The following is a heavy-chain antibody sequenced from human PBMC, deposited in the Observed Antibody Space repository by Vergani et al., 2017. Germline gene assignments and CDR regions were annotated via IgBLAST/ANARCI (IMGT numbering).Heavy chain of an antibody. CDR1: GGSFTSYH. D-gene: IGHD4-11*01. CDR3: ARVNTETNGHLYYYSYIDD. J-gene: IGHJ6*03. V-gene: IGHV4-34*01. CDR2: IDHTGRP. Sequence: QVQLQQWGGGLLKPSETLSLTCVVNGGSFTSYHWTWIRQSPGEGLEWVGDIDHTGRPDYNPSLKSRLTMSVDKCRNQFSLTLNSVTATDTAIYFCARVNTETNGHLYYYSYIDDWGQGTVVTVS.